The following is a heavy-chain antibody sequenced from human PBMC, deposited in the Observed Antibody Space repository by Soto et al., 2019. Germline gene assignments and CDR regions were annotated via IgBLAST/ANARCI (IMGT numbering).Heavy chain of an antibody. J-gene: IGHJ4*02. D-gene: IGHD1-26*01. CDR2: INIDGSTT. V-gene: IGHV3-74*01. Sequence: GGSLRLSCAASGFIFGNYWMHWARHAPGKGLMWVSRINIDGSTTSYADSVQGRLTISRDNAKNTLYLQMNNLKAEDTAVYYCARDGGSYSGFDHWGQGALVTVSS. CDR1: GFIFGNYW. CDR3: ARDGGSYSGFDH.